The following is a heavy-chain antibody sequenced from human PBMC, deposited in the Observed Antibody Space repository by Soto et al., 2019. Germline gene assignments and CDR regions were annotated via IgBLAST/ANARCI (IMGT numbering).Heavy chain of an antibody. CDR1: GFTFSDYW. V-gene: IGHV3-7*03. D-gene: IGHD2-2*01. CDR2: IKFDGSVK. Sequence: GGSLRLSCAASGFTFSDYWMSWVRQAPGKGPEWVANIKFDGSVKQYVDSVRGRFTISRDNSRNSLFLQMNSLRAGNTAVYYCVKDGGYCSSTTCYSPRNHYFDSWGQGTLVTVSS. CDR3: VKDGGYCSSTTCYSPRNHYFDS. J-gene: IGHJ4*02.